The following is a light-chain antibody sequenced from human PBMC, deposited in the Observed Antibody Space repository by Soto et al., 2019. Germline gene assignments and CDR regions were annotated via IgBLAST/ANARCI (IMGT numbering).Light chain of an antibody. Sequence: DIQMTQSPSSLSASVGDRVTITCQASQDISNYLNWYQQKQGKAPKLLINDASNLERGVPSRFSGSGSGTDFTFTISSLQPEDIATYYCQQYENLPLTFGGGTKVDIK. CDR1: QDISNY. V-gene: IGKV1-33*01. J-gene: IGKJ4*01. CDR2: DAS. CDR3: QQYENLPLT.